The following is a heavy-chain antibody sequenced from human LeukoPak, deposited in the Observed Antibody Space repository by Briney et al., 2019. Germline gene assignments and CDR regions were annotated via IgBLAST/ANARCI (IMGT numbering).Heavy chain of an antibody. CDR2: INSDGSST. Sequence: PGGSLRLSCAASGFTFSNYWMHWVRHAPGKGLVWVSRINSDGSSTTYADSVKGRFTISRDNAKNTLYLQMNNLRAEDTAVYYCVSFYETYWGRGTLVTVSS. J-gene: IGHJ4*02. CDR3: VSFYETY. D-gene: IGHD2-2*01. CDR1: GFTFSNYW. V-gene: IGHV3-74*01.